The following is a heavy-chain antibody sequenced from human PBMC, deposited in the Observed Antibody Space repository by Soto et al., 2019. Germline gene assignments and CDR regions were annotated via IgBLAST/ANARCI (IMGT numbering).Heavy chain of an antibody. V-gene: IGHV3-23*01. D-gene: IGHD5-12*01. J-gene: IGHJ6*03. CDR1: GFTFSSYA. CDR3: AKDDSGYDPPGAYYYYYYMDV. CDR2: ISGSGGST. Sequence: GGSLRLSCAASGFTFSSYAMSWVRQAPGKGLEWVSAISGSGGSTYYADSVKGRFTISRDNSKNTLYLQMNSLRAEDTAVYYCAKDDSGYDPPGAYYYYYYMDVWGKGTTVTVSS.